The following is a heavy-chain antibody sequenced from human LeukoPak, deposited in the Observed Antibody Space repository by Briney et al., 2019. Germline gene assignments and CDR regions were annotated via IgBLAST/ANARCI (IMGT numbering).Heavy chain of an antibody. Sequence: SETLSLTCAVSGGSISTSNWWTWVRQPPGKGLEWIGYISDSGSTKYNPSLESRVTISVDTSKNQFSLKLTSVTAADTAVYYCARGGSNYDLLTGSYYFDFWGQGTLVTVSS. V-gene: IGHV4-4*02. CDR2: ISDSGST. D-gene: IGHD3-9*01. CDR1: GGSISTSNW. J-gene: IGHJ4*02. CDR3: ARGGSNYDLLTGSYYFDF.